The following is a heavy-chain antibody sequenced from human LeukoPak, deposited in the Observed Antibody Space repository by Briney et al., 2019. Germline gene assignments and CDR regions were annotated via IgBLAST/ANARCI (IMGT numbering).Heavy chain of an antibody. V-gene: IGHV4-39*02. CDR3: ARDRPSDTGYCSSTSCYGQSIVWFDP. J-gene: IGHJ5*02. CDR1: GGSISSSSYY. D-gene: IGHD2-2*01. Sequence: SETLSLTCTVSGGSISSSSYYWGWIRQPPGKGLEWIGSIYYSGSTYYNPSLKSRVTISVDTSKNQFSLKLSSVTAADTAVYYCARDRPSDTGYCSSTSCYGQSIVWFDPWGQGTLVTVSP. CDR2: IYYSGST.